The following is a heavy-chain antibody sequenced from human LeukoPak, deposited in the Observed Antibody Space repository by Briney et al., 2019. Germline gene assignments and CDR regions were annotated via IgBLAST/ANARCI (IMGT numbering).Heavy chain of an antibody. CDR3: ASTAGVVTATTNRYFDY. D-gene: IGHD2-21*02. V-gene: IGHV1-2*02. CDR1: GYTFTGYY. J-gene: IGHJ4*02. CDR2: INPNSGGT. Sequence: ASVKVSCKASGYTFTGYYMHWVRQAPGQGLEWMGWINPNSGGTNYAQKFQGRVTMTRDTSISTAYMELSRLRSDDTAVYYCASTAGVVTATTNRYFDYWGQGTLVTVSS.